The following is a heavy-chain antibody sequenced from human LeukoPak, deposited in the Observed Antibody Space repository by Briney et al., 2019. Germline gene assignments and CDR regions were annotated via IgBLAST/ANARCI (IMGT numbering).Heavy chain of an antibody. D-gene: IGHD3-16*01. CDR1: GFTFSDYY. Sequence: GSLRLSCAASGFTFSDYYMSWIRQPPGKGLEWIGNIFYSGTIYYNPSLKSRVTISVDTSKNQSSLKLTSMTAADTAVYYCARGRSYNYIFDAFGIWGQGTMVTVSS. V-gene: IGHV4-59*12. CDR2: IFYSGTI. J-gene: IGHJ3*02. CDR3: ARGRSYNYIFDAFGI.